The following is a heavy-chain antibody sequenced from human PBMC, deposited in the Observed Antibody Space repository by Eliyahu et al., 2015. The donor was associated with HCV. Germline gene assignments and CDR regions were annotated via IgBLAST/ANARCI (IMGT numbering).Heavy chain of an antibody. CDR1: S. V-gene: IGHV4-30-2*01. CDR2: IYHSGST. Sequence: SWSWIRQPPRKGLEWIGYIYHSGSTYYNPSLKSRVTISVDRSKNQFSLKLSSVTAADTAVYYCARGILDYYGSGSYAGWFDPWGQGTLVTVSS. CDR3: ARGILDYYGSGSYAGWFDP. D-gene: IGHD3-10*01. J-gene: IGHJ5*02.